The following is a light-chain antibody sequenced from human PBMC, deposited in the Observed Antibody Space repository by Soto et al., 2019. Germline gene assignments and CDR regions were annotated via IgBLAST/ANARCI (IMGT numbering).Light chain of an antibody. CDR3: SSYTRSTTWL. CDR2: EVS. Sequence: QSALPQPASVSGSPGQSITISCTGSISDVGAYNYVSWYQQHPGKAPKLMIYEVSNRPSGVAFRFSGSKSGNTASLTISGLQAEDEGDYFCSSYTRSTTWLFGGGTKLTVL. J-gene: IGLJ3*02. V-gene: IGLV2-14*01. CDR1: ISDVGAYNY.